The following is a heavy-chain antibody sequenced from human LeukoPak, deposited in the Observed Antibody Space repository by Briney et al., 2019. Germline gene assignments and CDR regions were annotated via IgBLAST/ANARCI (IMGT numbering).Heavy chain of an antibody. V-gene: IGHV3-7*01. Sequence: GGSLRLSCAASGFSLSNYWMSWVRQAPGKGLEWVANINQDGSDKYYVDSVMGRFTISKDNAKNSVYLQMNSLRPEDTAIYYCAWYGVTHGLNVWGQGTTVTVSS. CDR3: AWYGVTHGLNV. CDR2: INQDGSDK. CDR1: GFSLSNYW. D-gene: IGHD3-10*01. J-gene: IGHJ6*02.